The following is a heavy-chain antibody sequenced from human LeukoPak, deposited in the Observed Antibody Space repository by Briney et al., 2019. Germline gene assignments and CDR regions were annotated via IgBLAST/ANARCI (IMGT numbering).Heavy chain of an antibody. Sequence: ASVKVSCKASGYTFTSDPLHWVRQAPGQGLEWMGWINTAVGYTKYSQEFQDRVTITGDTSASTAYMELSSLRSEDTALYYCARWGVRGGDYWGQGTLVSVSS. D-gene: IGHD3-16*01. CDR3: ARWGVRGGDY. J-gene: IGHJ4*02. CDR1: GYTFTSDP. CDR2: INTAVGYT. V-gene: IGHV1-3*04.